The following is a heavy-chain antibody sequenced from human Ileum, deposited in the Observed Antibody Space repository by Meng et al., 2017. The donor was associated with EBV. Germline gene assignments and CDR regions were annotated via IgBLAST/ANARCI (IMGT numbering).Heavy chain of an antibody. CDR3: ARGNKVSDRGFDY. Sequence: QRLLPQWGGGLLMPSETLSLTCSVYGGSFSGNYWSWIRQPPGKGLEWIGEINHSGSTNYNPSLKSRVTISVDTSKNQFSLKLSSVTAADTAVYYCARGNKVSDRGFDYWGQGTLVTVSS. CDR1: GGSFSGNY. D-gene: IGHD3-10*01. V-gene: IGHV4-34*01. CDR2: INHSGST. J-gene: IGHJ4*02.